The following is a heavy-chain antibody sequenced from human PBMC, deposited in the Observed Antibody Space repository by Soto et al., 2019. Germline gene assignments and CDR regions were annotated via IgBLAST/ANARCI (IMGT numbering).Heavy chain of an antibody. D-gene: IGHD6-6*01. Sequence: QVQLVQSGAEVKKPGASVKVSCKASGYTFTSYAMHWVRQAPGQRLEWMGWINAGNGNTKYSQKFQGRVTITRDTSASTAYMELSSLRSEDTAVYYCAREAQVGQLAYTPLDYWGQGTLVTVYS. CDR2: INAGNGNT. CDR1: GYTFTSYA. CDR3: AREAQVGQLAYTPLDY. V-gene: IGHV1-3*01. J-gene: IGHJ4*02.